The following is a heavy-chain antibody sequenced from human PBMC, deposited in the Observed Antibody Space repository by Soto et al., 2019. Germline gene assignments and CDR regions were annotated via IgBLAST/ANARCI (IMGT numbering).Heavy chain of an antibody. J-gene: IGHJ4*02. Sequence: QLQLQESGSGLVKPSQTLSLTCAVSGGSISSGGYSWSWIRQPPGKGLEGIGYIYHSGSTYYNPSLTRRVTISVGRSKNQFSLKLSSVTAADTAVYFCAGGSGSYYYWGQGTLVTVSS. V-gene: IGHV4-30-2*01. CDR3: AGGSGSYYY. CDR1: GGSISSGGYS. D-gene: IGHD3-10*01. CDR2: IYHSGST.